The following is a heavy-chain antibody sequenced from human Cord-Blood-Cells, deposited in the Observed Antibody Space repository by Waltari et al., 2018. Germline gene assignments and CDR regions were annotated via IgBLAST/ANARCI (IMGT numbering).Heavy chain of an antibody. CDR2: ISGSGGST. CDR1: GFTFSSYA. V-gene: IGHV3-23*01. Sequence: SCAASGFTFSSYAMSWVRQAPGKGLEWVSGISGSGGSTYYADSVKGRFTISRDNSKNTLYLQMNSLRAEDTAVYYCAKGHYDILTGYSYFDYWGQGTLVTVSS. D-gene: IGHD3-9*01. J-gene: IGHJ4*02. CDR3: AKGHYDILTGYSYFDY.